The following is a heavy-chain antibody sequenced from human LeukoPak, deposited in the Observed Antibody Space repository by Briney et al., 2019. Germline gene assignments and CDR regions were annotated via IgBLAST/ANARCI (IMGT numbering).Heavy chain of an antibody. CDR2: ISNDGSKK. J-gene: IGHJ3*02. CDR3: AGAYESSGHYLYPFDI. V-gene: IGHV3-30*03. D-gene: IGHD3-22*01. Sequence: PGGSLRLSCAASGFTFSSYGVHWVRQAPGKGLVWAAVISNDGSKKYYADSVKGRFTISRDNSKNTLYLQMNSLRAEDTAVYYCAGAYESSGHYLYPFDIWGQGTMVTVSS. CDR1: GFTFSSYG.